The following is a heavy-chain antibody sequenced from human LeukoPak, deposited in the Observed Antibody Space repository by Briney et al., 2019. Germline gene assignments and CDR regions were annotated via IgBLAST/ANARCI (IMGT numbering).Heavy chain of an antibody. D-gene: IGHD3-10*01. V-gene: IGHV1-18*01. CDR2: ISAYNGNT. Sequence: ASVKVSCKASGYTFTSYGISWVRQAPGQGLEWMGWISAYNGNTNYAQKLQGRVTMTTDTSTSTAYMELRSLRSDDTAVYYCARLATVVRGVIINAPDYWGQGTLVTVSS. CDR3: ARLATVVRGVIINAPDY. J-gene: IGHJ4*02. CDR1: GYTFTSYG.